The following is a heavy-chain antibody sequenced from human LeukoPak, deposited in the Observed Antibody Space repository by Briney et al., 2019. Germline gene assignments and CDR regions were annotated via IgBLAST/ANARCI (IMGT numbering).Heavy chain of an antibody. CDR1: GYSFINYY. CDR2: INPSGAGT. Sequence: ASVKVSCKASGYSFINYYIHWVRQAPGQGLEWMGIINPSGAGTSFAQKFRGRVTMTRDMSTSTVYMELNSLRSQDTAVYYCARAWEAVAGNYGVVDYWGQGTLVTVSS. V-gene: IGHV1-46*01. D-gene: IGHD4-17*01. J-gene: IGHJ4*02. CDR3: ARAWEAVAGNYGVVDY.